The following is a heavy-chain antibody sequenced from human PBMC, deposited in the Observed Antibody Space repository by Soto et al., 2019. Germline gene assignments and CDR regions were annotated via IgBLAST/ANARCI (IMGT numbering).Heavy chain of an antibody. V-gene: IGHV3-21*01. Sequence: EVQLVESGGGLVKPGGSLRLSCAASGFTFSSYSMNWVRQAPGKGLEWVSVISSSSSYIYYADSVKGRFTISRDNAKNSLYLQMNSLRAEDTAVYYCARGARDYYGMDGWGQGTTVTVSS. CDR3: ARGARDYYGMDG. J-gene: IGHJ6*02. CDR2: ISSSSSYI. CDR1: GFTFSSYS. D-gene: IGHD6-6*01.